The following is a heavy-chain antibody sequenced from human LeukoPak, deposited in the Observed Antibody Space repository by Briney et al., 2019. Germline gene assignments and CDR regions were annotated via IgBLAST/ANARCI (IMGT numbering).Heavy chain of an antibody. CDR1: GYTFTGYY. D-gene: IGHD6-13*01. CDR2: INPNSGGT. Sequence: ASVKVSCKASGYTFTGYYMHWVRQAPGQGLEWMGWINPNSGGTNYAQKFQGRVTMTRDTSISTAYMELSRLRSDDTAAYYCARDIKIAAAGTGGYWGQGTLVTVSS. CDR3: ARDIKIAAAGTGGY. J-gene: IGHJ4*02. V-gene: IGHV1-2*02.